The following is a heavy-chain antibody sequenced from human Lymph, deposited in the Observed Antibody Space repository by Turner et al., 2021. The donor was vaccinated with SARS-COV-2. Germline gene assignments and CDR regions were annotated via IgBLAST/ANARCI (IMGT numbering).Heavy chain of an antibody. Sequence: QVQLVESGGGVVQPGRSLRLSCAASGFTFSTYAIHWVRQAPGKWLEWVAVISYDGFNKYYSDSVKGQFTISRDNSKNTLYLQMSSLRAEDTAVYYCARGSGSYLSAFDIWGQGTMVTVSS. CDR2: ISYDGFNK. J-gene: IGHJ3*02. D-gene: IGHD1-26*01. CDR3: ARGSGSYLSAFDI. CDR1: GFTFSTYA. V-gene: IGHV3-30*04.